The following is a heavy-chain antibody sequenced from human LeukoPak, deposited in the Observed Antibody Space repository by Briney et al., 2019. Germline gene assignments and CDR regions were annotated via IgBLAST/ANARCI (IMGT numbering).Heavy chain of an antibody. CDR3: ARPEMAYYDILTGYMPGAFDI. CDR2: INHSGST. J-gene: IGHJ3*02. V-gene: IGHV4-34*01. CDR1: GGSFSGYY. Sequence: PSETLSLTCAVYGGSFSGYYWSWIRQPPGKGLEWIGEINHSGSTNYNPSLKSRVTISVDTSKNQFSLKLSSVTAADTAVYYCARPEMAYYDILTGYMPGAFDIWGQGTMVTVSS. D-gene: IGHD3-9*01.